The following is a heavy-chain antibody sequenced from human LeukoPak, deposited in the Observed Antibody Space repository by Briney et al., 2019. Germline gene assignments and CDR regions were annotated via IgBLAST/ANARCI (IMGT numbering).Heavy chain of an antibody. V-gene: IGHV3-20*04. CDR3: ARSVAASRDY. D-gene: IGHD2-15*01. J-gene: IGHJ4*02. CDR2: INWNGGGT. Sequence: GGSLRLSCAASGFTFDDYGMSWVRQAPRKGLERVSGINWNGGGTGYADSVKGRFTISRDNAKNSLYLQMNSLRAEDTALYYCARSVAASRDYRGQGTLVTVSS. CDR1: GFTFDDYG.